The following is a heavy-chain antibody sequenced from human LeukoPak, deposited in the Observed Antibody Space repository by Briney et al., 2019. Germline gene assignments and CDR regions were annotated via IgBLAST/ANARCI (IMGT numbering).Heavy chain of an antibody. CDR2: IYPGDSDT. Sequence: LGESLKISCKGSGYTFTTYWIGWVRQVPGKGLEWMGIIYPGDSDTRYSPSFQGQVTISADKSISTAYLQWSSLKASDTAMYYCARPLHGSSRVFDIWGQGTMVTVSS. J-gene: IGHJ3*02. CDR1: GYTFTTYW. CDR3: ARPLHGSSRVFDI. D-gene: IGHD1-26*01. V-gene: IGHV5-51*01.